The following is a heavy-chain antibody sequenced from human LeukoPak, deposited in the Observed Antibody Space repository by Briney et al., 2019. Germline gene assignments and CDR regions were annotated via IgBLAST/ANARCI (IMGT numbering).Heavy chain of an antibody. Sequence: PGGSLRLSCSASGFTFRSYGMHWVRQAPGKGLEWEAVIWFDGSKEYYADSAKGRFTISRDNPRNTVYLQMNSLRVEDTAVYYCAKDARRTSGWYFFDYWGQGTLVTVSS. CDR1: GFTFRSYG. CDR2: IWFDGSKE. J-gene: IGHJ4*02. D-gene: IGHD6-19*01. V-gene: IGHV3-33*06. CDR3: AKDARRTSGWYFFDY.